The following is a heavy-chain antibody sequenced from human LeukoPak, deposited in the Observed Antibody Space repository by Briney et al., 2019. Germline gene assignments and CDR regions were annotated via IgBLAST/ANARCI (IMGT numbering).Heavy chain of an antibody. J-gene: IGHJ4*02. CDR1: XFXXXDYA. D-gene: IGHD3-3*01. CDR3: AKAGILEWLLPFDY. V-gene: IGHV3-43*02. CDR2: ISGDGGST. Sequence: SCAXXXFXXXDYAMHWVRQAPGKGLEWVFLISGDGGSTYYADSVKGGFTISRDKRKNSLYLQMNSLRTEDTALYYCAKAGILEWLLPFDYWGQGTLVTVSS.